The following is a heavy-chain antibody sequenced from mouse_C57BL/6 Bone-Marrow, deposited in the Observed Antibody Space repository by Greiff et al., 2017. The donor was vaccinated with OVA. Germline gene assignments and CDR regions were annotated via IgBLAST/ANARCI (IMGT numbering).Heavy chain of an antibody. D-gene: IGHD1-1*01. V-gene: IGHV5-15*01. Sequence: EVQGVESGGGLVQPGGSLKLSCAASGFPFSDSGMAWVRQAPRKGPEWVAFISNLAYSIYYADTVTGRFTISSENAKNTLYLEMSSLRSEDTAMYYCARPLYYGSPWFAYWGQGTLVTVSA. CDR3: ARPLYYGSPWFAY. J-gene: IGHJ3*01. CDR2: ISNLAYSI. CDR1: GFPFSDSG.